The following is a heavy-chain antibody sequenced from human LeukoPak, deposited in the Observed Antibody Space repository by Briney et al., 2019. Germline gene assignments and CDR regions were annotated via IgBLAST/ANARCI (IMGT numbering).Heavy chain of an antibody. CDR2: INHSGST. D-gene: IGHD6-6*01. J-gene: IGHJ6*03. CDR3: ARGPHGRTVYSTSPYYYYMDV. CDR1: GGSFSGYY. Sequence: SETLSLTCAVYGGSFSGYYWSWIRQPPGKGLEWIGEINHSGSTNYNPSLKSRVTITVDTSKNQFSLKLSSVTAADTAVYYCARGPHGRTVYSTSPYYYYMDVWGKGTTVTVSS. V-gene: IGHV4-34*01.